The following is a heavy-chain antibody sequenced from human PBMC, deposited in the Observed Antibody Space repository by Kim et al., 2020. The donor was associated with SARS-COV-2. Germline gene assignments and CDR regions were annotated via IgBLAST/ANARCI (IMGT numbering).Heavy chain of an antibody. CDR2: IHYSGNT. J-gene: IGHJ6*03. CDR3: VRVGMTSEAGYCYYMD. CDR1: GGSTNSVSYY. Sequence: SETLSLTCAVSGGSTNSVSYYWGWIRQHPVKGLEWIGHIHYSGNTYYNPSLKSRVTMSLDTSMNQLALTLSRVTAADTAASHCVRVGMTSEAGYCYYMD. V-gene: IGHV4-31*11.